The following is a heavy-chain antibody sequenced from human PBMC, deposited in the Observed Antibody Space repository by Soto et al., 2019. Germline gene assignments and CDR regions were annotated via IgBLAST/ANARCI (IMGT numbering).Heavy chain of an antibody. V-gene: IGHV3-74*01. D-gene: IGHD3-10*01. J-gene: IGHJ3*02. CDR1: GFTFSSFW. CDR3: IRDYGEAGSTNAFDI. Sequence: GGSLRLSCAASGFTFSSFWMHWVRQAPGKGLVWVSRINSDGSGASYADFVEGRFTISRDNAKNTVYFQMNSLREEDTAVYYCIRDYGEAGSTNAFDIWGQVTMFTVPS. CDR2: INSDGSGA.